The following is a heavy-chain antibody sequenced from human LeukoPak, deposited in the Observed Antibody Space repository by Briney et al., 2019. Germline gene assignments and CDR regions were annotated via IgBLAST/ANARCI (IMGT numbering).Heavy chain of an antibody. J-gene: IGHJ5*02. D-gene: IGHD6-19*01. CDR1: GFTFSDYY. V-gene: IGHV3-11*04. CDR3: ARDRGSGWYNWFDP. CDR2: ISTSGSTT. Sequence: PGGSLRLSCAASGFTFSDYYMNWIRQAPGKGLEWVSYISTSGSTTYYADSVKGRFTISRDNAKNSLYLQMNSLRAEDTAVYYCARDRGSGWYNWFDPWGQGTLVTVSS.